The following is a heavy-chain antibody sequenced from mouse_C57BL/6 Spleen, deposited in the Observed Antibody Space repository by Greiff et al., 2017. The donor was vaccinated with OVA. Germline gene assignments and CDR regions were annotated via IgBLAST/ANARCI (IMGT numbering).Heavy chain of an antibody. J-gene: IGHJ3*01. CDR3: TAPYGSISY. D-gene: IGHD1-1*01. CDR2: IDPEDGDT. V-gene: IGHV14-1*01. CDR1: GFNIKDYY. Sequence: VQLQQSGAELVRPGASVKLSCTASGFNIKDYYMHWVKQRPEQGLEWIGRIDPEDGDTEYAPKFQGKATMTADTSSNTAYLQRRSLTSEDTAVYYCTAPYGSISYWGQGTLVTVSA.